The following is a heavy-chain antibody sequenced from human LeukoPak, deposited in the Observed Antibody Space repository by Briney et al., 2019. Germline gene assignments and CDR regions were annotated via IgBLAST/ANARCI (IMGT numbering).Heavy chain of an antibody. J-gene: IGHJ5*02. CDR1: GFTFSNYA. CDR2: TSGSGGST. Sequence: GGSLRLSCAASGFTFSNYAMTWVRQAPGKGLEWVSVTSGSGGSTYYGDSVKGRFTISRDNSRNTLYLQMNSLRADDTAVYYCAKEEGYLWLDPWGQGTLVTVSS. CDR3: AKEEGYLWLDP. D-gene: IGHD5-24*01. V-gene: IGHV3-23*01.